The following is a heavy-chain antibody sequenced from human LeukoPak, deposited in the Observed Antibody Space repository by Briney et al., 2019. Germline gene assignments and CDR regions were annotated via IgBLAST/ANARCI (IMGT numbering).Heavy chain of an antibody. CDR2: IIPIFGTA. CDR3: ARDGYYDEPIGTYDAFDI. CDR1: GYTFTSYD. J-gene: IGHJ3*02. D-gene: IGHD3-22*01. Sequence: SVKVSCKASGYTFTSYDINWVRQAPGQGLEWMGGIIPIFGTANYAQKFQGRVTITADESTSTAYMELSSLRSEDTAVYYCARDGYYDEPIGTYDAFDIWGQGTMVTVSS. V-gene: IGHV1-69*13.